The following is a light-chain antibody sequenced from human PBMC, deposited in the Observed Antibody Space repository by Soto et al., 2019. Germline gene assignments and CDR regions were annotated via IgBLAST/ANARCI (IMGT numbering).Light chain of an antibody. CDR2: AAS. V-gene: IGKV1-39*01. J-gene: IGKJ3*01. CDR1: QTVSDY. Sequence: DVKMTQSPASLSAYVGDRVTITCRTSQTVSDYLNWYTHKPGKAPXXRMSAASSLQSGVPSRFSGCGSGTDFTLTISSLQPEDFATYYCQQSYSTRTFGPGTKVDI. CDR3: QQSYSTRT.